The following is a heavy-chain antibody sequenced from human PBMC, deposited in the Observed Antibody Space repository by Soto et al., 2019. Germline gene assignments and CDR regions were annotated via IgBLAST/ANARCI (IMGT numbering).Heavy chain of an antibody. CDR2: IYYSGST. D-gene: IGHD5-12*01. CDR3: AREGYGGGYYYYYGMDV. J-gene: IGHJ6*02. CDR1: GGSISSYY. Sequence: TLSLTCTVSGGSISSYYWSWIRQPPGKGLEWIGYIYYSGSTNYNPSLKSRVTISVDTSKNQFSLKLSSVTAADTAVYYCAREGYGGGYYYYYGMDVWGQGTTVTVSS. V-gene: IGHV4-59*01.